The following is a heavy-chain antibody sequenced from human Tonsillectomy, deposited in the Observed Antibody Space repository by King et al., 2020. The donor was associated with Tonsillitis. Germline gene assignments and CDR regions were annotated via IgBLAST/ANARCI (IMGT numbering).Heavy chain of an antibody. CDR1: GGSISIYY. V-gene: IGHV4-59*01. CDR2: IYYSGST. D-gene: IGHD6-19*01. Sequence: QLQESGPGLVKPSETLSLTCTVSGGSISIYYWSWIRQPPGKGLEWIGYIYYSGSTNYNPSLGSRVTISVDTSKNQLSLKLSSLTAADTAVYYCARAYTIGCDRYWYFDLWVRGTLITVS. J-gene: IGHJ2*01. CDR3: ARAYTIGCDRYWYFDL.